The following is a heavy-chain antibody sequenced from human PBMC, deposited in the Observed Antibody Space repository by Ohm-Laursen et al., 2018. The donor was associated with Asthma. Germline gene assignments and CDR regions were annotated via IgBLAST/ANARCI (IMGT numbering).Heavy chain of an antibody. CDR3: AREYASSWYPCFDY. CDR2: ISTASSFI. V-gene: IGHV3-21*01. D-gene: IGHD6-13*01. J-gene: IGHJ4*02. CDR1: GYTFSRYS. Sequence: GSLRLSCTASGYTFSRYSIHWVRQIPGKGLEWVASISTASSFIYYADSVRGRFTTSRDNARNSVYLQMNSLRPEDTAVYYCAREYASSWYPCFDYWGQGTLVTVSS.